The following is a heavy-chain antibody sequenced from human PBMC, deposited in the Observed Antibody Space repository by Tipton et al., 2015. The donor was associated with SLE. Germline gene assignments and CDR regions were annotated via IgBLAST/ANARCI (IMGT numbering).Heavy chain of an antibody. CDR1: GGSFSGYY. D-gene: IGHD3-3*01. Sequence: TLSLTCAVYGGSFSGYYWSWIRQPPGKGLEWIGEVNHSGGTNYNSSLKSRVTIFVDTSKNQFSLKLSSVTAADMAVYYCARGWDYDSWSGYADYWGQGTLVTVSS. CDR3: ARGWDYDSWSGYADY. V-gene: IGHV4-34*01. CDR2: VNHSGGT. J-gene: IGHJ4*02.